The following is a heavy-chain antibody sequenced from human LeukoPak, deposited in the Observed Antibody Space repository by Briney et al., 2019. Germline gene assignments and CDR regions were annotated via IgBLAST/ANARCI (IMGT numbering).Heavy chain of an antibody. CDR2: INPNSGGT. CDR3: ARDLTWELLSDYYYYMDV. CDR1: GYTFTGYY. V-gene: IGHV1-2*02. Sequence: ASVTVSCTASGYTFTGYYMHWVRQAPGQGLEWMGWINPNSGGTNYAQKFQGRVTMTRDTSISTAYMELSRLRSDDTAVYYCARDLTWELLSDYYYYMDVWGKGTTVTVSS. J-gene: IGHJ6*03. D-gene: IGHD1-26*01.